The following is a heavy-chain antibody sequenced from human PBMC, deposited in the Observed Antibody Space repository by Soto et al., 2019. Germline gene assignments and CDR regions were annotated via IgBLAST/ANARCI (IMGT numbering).Heavy chain of an antibody. CDR2: IWFDGSNK. V-gene: IGHV3-33*01. J-gene: IGHJ4*02. D-gene: IGHD2-15*01. CDR1: GFTFSSYA. CDR3: ARGQLPAATTYFDF. Sequence: QVHLVECGGGVVQPGGSLRLSCAASGFTFSSYAIHWVRQAPGKGLEWVAIIWFDGSNKYYADSVKGRFSISRDNSKNTLFLQMDSLRAEDTAVYYCARGQLPAATTYFDFWGQGTLVIVSS.